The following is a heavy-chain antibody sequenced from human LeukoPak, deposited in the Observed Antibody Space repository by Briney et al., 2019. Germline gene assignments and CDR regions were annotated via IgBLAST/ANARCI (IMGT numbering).Heavy chain of an antibody. CDR2: IRQDGGAK. D-gene: IGHD2-2*01. Sequence: GGSLRLSCAVSGFTFSTYWMSWVRQAPGKGLEWVANIRQDGGAKYYVDSVRGRFTISRDNAKNSLYLQMDSLRAEDTGVYYCATSSDAPANMWGQGTLVTVSS. CDR3: ATSSDAPANM. J-gene: IGHJ4*02. CDR1: GFTFSTYW. V-gene: IGHV3-7*01.